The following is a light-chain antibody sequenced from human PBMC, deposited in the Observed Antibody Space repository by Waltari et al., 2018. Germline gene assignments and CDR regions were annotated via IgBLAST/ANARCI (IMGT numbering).Light chain of an antibody. J-gene: IGLJ2*01. CDR3: QSADSSSKFQV. CDR2: KDT. CDR1: ALPNQY. V-gene: IGLV3-25*03. Sequence: SYELTQPPSVSVSPGQTARITCSGDALPNQYAYWYQQKSGQAPVVIIYKDTERPSGIPERFSGSTAGTIVTLTISGVQAEDEAEYYCQSADSSSKFQVFGGGTKLTVL.